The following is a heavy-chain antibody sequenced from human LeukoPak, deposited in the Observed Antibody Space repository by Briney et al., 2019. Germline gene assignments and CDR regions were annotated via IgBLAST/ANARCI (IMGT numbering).Heavy chain of an antibody. Sequence: GGSLRLSCAVSGLTFSSHSMNWVRQAPGKGLEWLSHISSSSSTIYYADSVKGRLTISRDNAKNSLYLQMNSLRAEDTAVYYCARASYDYVWGSYRSNLDYYYYYMDVWGKGTTVTVSS. CDR2: ISSSSSTI. CDR1: GLTFSSHS. J-gene: IGHJ6*03. V-gene: IGHV3-48*01. D-gene: IGHD3-16*02. CDR3: ARASYDYVWGSYRSNLDYYYYYMDV.